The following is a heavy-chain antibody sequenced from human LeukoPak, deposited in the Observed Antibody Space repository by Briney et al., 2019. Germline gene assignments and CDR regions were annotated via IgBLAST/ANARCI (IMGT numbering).Heavy chain of an antibody. CDR2: ISGGSHI. CDR1: GFPFSDYY. V-gene: IGHV3-11*01. D-gene: IGHD6-13*01. Sequence: GGSLRLSCAASGFPFSDYYMSWIRQAPGKGLEWVSYISGGSHIYYADSVKGRFTISRDNAKNSLFLQMTSLRAEDTAVYYCAKPYSSSWYTPPLIDYWGQGTLVTVSS. J-gene: IGHJ4*02. CDR3: AKPYSSSWYTPPLIDY.